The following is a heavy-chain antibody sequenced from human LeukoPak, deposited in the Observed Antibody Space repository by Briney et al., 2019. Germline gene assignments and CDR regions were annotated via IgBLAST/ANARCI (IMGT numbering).Heavy chain of an antibody. CDR2: INQDANVI. V-gene: IGHV3-7*01. CDR3: ARETYTSGWHL. CDR1: GFTFSSFW. D-gene: IGHD6-19*01. Sequence: PGGSLRLSCATSGFTFSSFWMSWVRQAPGKGLEWVANINQDANVIYYVDSVKGRFTISRDNAKSSLFLQMHSLRVEDTAVYYCARETYTSGWHLWGQGTLVTVSS. J-gene: IGHJ5*02.